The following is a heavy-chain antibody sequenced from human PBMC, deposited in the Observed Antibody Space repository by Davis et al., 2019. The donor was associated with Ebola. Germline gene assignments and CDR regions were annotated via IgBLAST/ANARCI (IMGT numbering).Heavy chain of an antibody. D-gene: IGHD1-1*01. V-gene: IGHV1-18*04. Sequence: ASVKVSCKASGGTFTSYGISWVRQAPGQGLEWMGWINPHNGNTNYAQNVQGRVTMTTDTSTSTAYMEVGSLRSDDTAVYYCARAQFPTTSDHWGQGTLVTVSS. CDR1: GGTFTSYG. CDR2: INPHNGNT. CDR3: ARAQFPTTSDH. J-gene: IGHJ4*02.